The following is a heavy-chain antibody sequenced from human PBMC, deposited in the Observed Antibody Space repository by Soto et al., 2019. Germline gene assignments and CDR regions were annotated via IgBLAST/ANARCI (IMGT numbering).Heavy chain of an antibody. CDR1: RGSNSGYH. V-gene: IGHV4-59*08. Sequence: SETRSPPCTVGRGSNSGYHWSWILQRTGKGLEYIGYIYCSGGTNSNPSLQRRVTISVDTSKNQFSLKLSSVTAADTAVYYWARLNGGYKNWFDPWGQGTLVTVSS. CDR3: ARLNGGYKNWFDP. D-gene: IGHD4-17*01. CDR2: IYCSGGT. J-gene: IGHJ5*02.